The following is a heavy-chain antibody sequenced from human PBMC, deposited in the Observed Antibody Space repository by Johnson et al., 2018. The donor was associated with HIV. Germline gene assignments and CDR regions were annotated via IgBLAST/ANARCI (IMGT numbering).Heavy chain of an antibody. D-gene: IGHD6-19*01. CDR1: GFTFRSYW. CDR3: ARDGYSSGWYGNDAFDI. V-gene: IGHV3-7*01. Sequence: VQLVESGGGLVQPGGSLRLSCAASGFTFRSYWMSWVRQAPGKGLAWVANIKQDGSEKYYVDSVKGRFTISRDNAKNSLYLQMNSLRAEDTAVYYCARDGYSSGWYGNDAFDIWGQGTMVTVSS. CDR2: IKQDGSEK. J-gene: IGHJ3*02.